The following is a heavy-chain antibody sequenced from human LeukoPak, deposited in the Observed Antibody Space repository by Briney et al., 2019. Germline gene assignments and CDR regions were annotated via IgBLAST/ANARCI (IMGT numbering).Heavy chain of an antibody. V-gene: IGHV1-69*13. D-gene: IGHD6-13*01. Sequence: SVTVSCKASGGTFSSYAISWVRQAPGQGLEWMGGIIPIFGTANYAQKFQGRVTITADESTSTAYMELSSLRSEDTAVYYCARAAAAGDYYFDYWGQGTLVTVSS. CDR2: IIPIFGTA. CDR3: ARAAAAGDYYFDY. CDR1: GGTFSSYA. J-gene: IGHJ4*02.